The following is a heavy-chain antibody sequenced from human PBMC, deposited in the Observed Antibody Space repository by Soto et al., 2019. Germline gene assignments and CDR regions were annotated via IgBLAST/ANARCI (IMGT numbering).Heavy chain of an antibody. Sequence: QVQLVESGGGVVQPGRSLRLSCAASGFTFSSHGMHWVRQAPGKGLEWVAVIWYDGSNKYYADSVKGRFTISRDNSKNTRYLQVDSLRDEDTAVYYCARGGNSVRGAFDVWGQGTMVTVSS. J-gene: IGHJ3*01. CDR2: IWYDGSNK. D-gene: IGHD3-10*02. V-gene: IGHV3-33*01. CDR1: GFTFSSHG. CDR3: ARGGNSVRGAFDV.